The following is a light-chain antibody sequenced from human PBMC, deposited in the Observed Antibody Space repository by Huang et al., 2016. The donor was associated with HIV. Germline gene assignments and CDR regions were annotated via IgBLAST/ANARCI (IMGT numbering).Light chain of an antibody. Sequence: EIVITQSPATLSVSPGEGATLSCRASQSLNSNLAWYQQRPCKSPRLLIYGASTRSPGIPARFSGGGSGTEFTLTISSLQSEDFAVYYCQQYNSWPPGTFGQGTKVEIK. CDR2: GAS. J-gene: IGKJ1*01. V-gene: IGKV3-15*01. CDR1: QSLNSN. CDR3: QQYNSWPPGT.